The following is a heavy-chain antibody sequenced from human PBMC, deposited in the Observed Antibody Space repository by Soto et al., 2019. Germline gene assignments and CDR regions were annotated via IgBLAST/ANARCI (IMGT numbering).Heavy chain of an antibody. Sequence: PGRSLRLSCAASGFSFNIAWMSWVRQAPGKRLEWVGRIKSKTDGETTDYSAPVKGRFTISRDDSKNMLYLQMNNLQIEDTAVYYCTTDRNGGLDYWGQGTMVTVSS. D-gene: IGHD1-1*01. CDR3: TTDRNGGLDY. CDR1: GFSFNIAW. V-gene: IGHV3-15*01. CDR2: IKSKTDGETT. J-gene: IGHJ4*02.